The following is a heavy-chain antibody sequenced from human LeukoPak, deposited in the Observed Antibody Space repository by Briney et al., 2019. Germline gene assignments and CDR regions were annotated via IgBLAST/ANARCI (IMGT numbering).Heavy chain of an antibody. CDR3: ARVYCSGGSCYDTYYYDSSGYGAFDI. D-gene: IGHD3-22*01. V-gene: IGHV3-21*01. Sequence: GGSLRLSCAASGFTFSRSWMNWVRQAPGKGLEWVSSISSSSSYIYYADSVKGRFTISRDNAKNSLYLQMNSLRAEDTAVYYCARVYCSGGSCYDTYYYDSSGYGAFDIWGQGTMVTVSS. CDR1: GFTFSRSW. J-gene: IGHJ3*02. CDR2: ISSSSSYI.